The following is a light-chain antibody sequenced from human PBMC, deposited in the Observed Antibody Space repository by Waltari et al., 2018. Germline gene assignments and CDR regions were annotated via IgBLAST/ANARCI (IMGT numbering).Light chain of an antibody. CDR1: QSLVHGDGDTY. Sequence: DVVMTQSPLSLHVTLGQPASISCRSRQSLVHGDGDTYLSWFQQRPGQSPRRLIYNVSNRDSGVPDRFRGSGSGTDFTLKISRVEADDIAIYYCMQGTQWPRSFGQGTKVEIE. V-gene: IGKV2-30*02. CDR3: MQGTQWPRS. J-gene: IGKJ1*01. CDR2: NVS.